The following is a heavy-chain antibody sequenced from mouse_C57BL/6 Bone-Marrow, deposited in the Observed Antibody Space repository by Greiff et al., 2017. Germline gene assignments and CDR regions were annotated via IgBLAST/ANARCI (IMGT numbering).Heavy chain of an antibody. J-gene: IGHJ2*01. D-gene: IGHD1-1*01. Sequence: VQLQQSGTVLARPGASVKMSCKTSGYTFTSYWMHWVKQRPGQGLEWIGAIYPGNSDTSYNQKFKGKAKLTAVTSASTAYMELSSLTNEDSAVYYCTRVTTVVARYYFDYWGQGTTLTVSS. CDR1: GYTFTSYW. V-gene: IGHV1-5*01. CDR2: IYPGNSDT. CDR3: TRVTTVVARYYFDY.